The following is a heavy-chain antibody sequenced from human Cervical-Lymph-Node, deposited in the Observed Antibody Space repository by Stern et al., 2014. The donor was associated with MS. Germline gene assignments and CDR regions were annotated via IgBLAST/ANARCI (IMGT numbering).Heavy chain of an antibody. CDR2: IDPNSGGT. CDR3: ARERHSMDV. Sequence: VQLEESGAEVKKPGASVKVSCKASGYSFTAYYMHWVRQAPGKGLEWMGWIDPNSGGTKSAQNFQGRVTMTRDTSISTFYMELSGLTSDDTAVFYCARERHSMDVWGQGTTVTVSS. CDR1: GYSFTAYY. J-gene: IGHJ6*02. V-gene: IGHV1-2*02.